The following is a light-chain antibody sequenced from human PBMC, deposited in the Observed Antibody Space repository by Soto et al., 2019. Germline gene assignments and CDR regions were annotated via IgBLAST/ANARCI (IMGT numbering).Light chain of an antibody. V-gene: IGKV1-9*01. Sequence: IQLTQSPSSLSATVGDRVTLTCRASQDIGTYLAWYQQKPGKAPKVLIYHSSTWQSGVTSKFRGSGTRTDFTLTISSLEHEDFAPYYCQQVESYPNTFGRVTRLDIK. CDR3: QQVESYPNT. CDR1: QDIGTY. J-gene: IGKJ5*01. CDR2: HSS.